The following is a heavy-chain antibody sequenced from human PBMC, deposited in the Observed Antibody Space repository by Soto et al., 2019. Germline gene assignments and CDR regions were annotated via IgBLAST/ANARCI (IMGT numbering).Heavy chain of an antibody. Sequence: PGESLKISCKGSGYSFTSYWISWVRQMPGKGLEWMGRIDPSDSYTNYSPSFQGHVTISADKSISTAYLQWSSLKASDTAMYYCAVSAAGTRYYYYVMDVWGQGTTVTVSS. D-gene: IGHD6-13*01. J-gene: IGHJ6*02. CDR2: IDPSDSYT. CDR1: GYSFTSYW. CDR3: AVSAAGTRYYYYVMDV. V-gene: IGHV5-10-1*01.